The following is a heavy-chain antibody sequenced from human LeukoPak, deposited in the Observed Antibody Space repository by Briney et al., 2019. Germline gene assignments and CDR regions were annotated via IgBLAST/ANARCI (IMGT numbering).Heavy chain of an antibody. CDR2: IDPSDSYT. CDR3: ARHVTVTNGYDAFDI. D-gene: IGHD4-17*01. V-gene: IGHV5-10-1*01. CDR1: GYSFTSYW. J-gene: IGHJ3*02. Sequence: GESLKISCQGSGYSFTSYWLSWVRQMPGKGLEWMGRIDPSDSYTNYSPSFQGHVTISADKSISTAYLQWTSLKASDTAMYYCARHVTVTNGYDAFDIWGQGTMVTVSS.